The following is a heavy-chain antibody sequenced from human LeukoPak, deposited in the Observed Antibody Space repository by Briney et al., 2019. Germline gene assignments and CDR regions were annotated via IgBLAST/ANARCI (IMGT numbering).Heavy chain of an antibody. CDR3: ARNFGEGFDV. J-gene: IGHJ3*01. CDR1: GGSTSDNDFY. Sequence: SETVSLTCTVSGGSTSDNDFYWGWIRQPPGKGLEWIGSIYFSGTTYYAPALKSRVTISVDISKNQFSLKLSSVTTADMSTYYCARNFGEGFDVWGQGTMVTVSS. D-gene: IGHD3-16*01. V-gene: IGHV4-39*01. CDR2: IYFSGTT.